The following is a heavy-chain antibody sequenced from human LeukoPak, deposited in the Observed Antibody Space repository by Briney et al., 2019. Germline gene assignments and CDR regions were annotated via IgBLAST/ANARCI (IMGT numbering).Heavy chain of an antibody. V-gene: IGHV4-39*01. Sequence: SETLSLTCTVSGTSISSTPYYWGWIRQPPGKGLEWIATIYYSVSSESTSYNPSLKSRVTMTVDTSKNQLSLKSISVTAADTAVYYCARHTRVGFGDRWGQGTLVTVSS. J-gene: IGHJ5*02. CDR1: GTSISSTPYY. D-gene: IGHD3-10*01. CDR3: ARHTRVGFGDR. CDR2: IYYSVSSEST.